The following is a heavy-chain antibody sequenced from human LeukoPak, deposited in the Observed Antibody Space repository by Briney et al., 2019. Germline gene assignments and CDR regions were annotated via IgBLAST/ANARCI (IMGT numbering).Heavy chain of an antibody. Sequence: GGSLRLSCAASEFSFSSYGMHWVRQAPGKGLQGVASLWYDGTNKYHADSVKGRFTISRDNSQSTLYLQMNSLRAEDTAVYYCARARNNYDSSGYSALDYWGQGTLVTVSS. J-gene: IGHJ4*02. V-gene: IGHV3-33*01. CDR3: ARARNNYDSSGYSALDY. D-gene: IGHD3-22*01. CDR2: LWYDGTNK. CDR1: EFSFSSYG.